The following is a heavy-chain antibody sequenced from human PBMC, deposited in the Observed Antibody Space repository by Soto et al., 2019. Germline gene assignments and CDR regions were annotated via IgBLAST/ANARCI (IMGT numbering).Heavy chain of an antibody. V-gene: IGHV4-31*03. CDR3: ARDDYGNYYYGMDV. D-gene: IGHD4-17*01. Sequence: PSEPLSLACTVSGGPISIAGYYWTWIRQHPGKGLEWIGYIYYSGSTYYNPSLESRVTISVDTSKNHFYLKLNSVTAADTAVYYCARDDYGNYYYGMDVWGQGTTVTVSS. CDR1: GGPISIAGYY. J-gene: IGHJ6*02. CDR2: IYYSGST.